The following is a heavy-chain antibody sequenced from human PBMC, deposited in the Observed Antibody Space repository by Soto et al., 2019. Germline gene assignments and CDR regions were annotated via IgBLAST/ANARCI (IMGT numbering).Heavy chain of an antibody. D-gene: IGHD5-12*01. Sequence: EVQLLESGGGLVQPGGSLRLSCAASGFTFSSYAMSWVRQAPGKGLEWVSAISGSGGSTYYAHSVKGRFTISRDNSKITLYLQMNGLRAEDTAVYYCASHGLDEVFGYWGQGTLVNVSS. CDR2: ISGSGGST. CDR1: GFTFSSYA. CDR3: ASHGLDEVFGY. V-gene: IGHV3-23*01. J-gene: IGHJ4*02.